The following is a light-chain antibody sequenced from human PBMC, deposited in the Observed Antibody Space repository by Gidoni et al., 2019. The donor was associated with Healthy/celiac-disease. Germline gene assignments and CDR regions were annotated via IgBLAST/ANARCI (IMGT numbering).Light chain of an antibody. V-gene: IGKV1-33*01. CDR3: QQYDNLPLT. CDR2: DAS. CDR1: QDISNY. J-gene: IGKJ4*02. Sequence: DIQLTQYPSSLSAYVGDRVTITCPASQDISNYLNWYQQKPGKAPKLLIYDASNLETGVPSRFSGSGSGTDFTFTISSLQPENIATYYCQQYDNLPLTFGEGTKVEIK.